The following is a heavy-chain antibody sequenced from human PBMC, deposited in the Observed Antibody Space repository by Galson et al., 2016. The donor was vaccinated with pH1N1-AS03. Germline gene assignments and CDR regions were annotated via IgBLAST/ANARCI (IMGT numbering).Heavy chain of an antibody. CDR1: GFTFSTYC. D-gene: IGHD2-2*01. J-gene: IGHJ4*02. V-gene: IGHV3-7*01. CDR2: IKQDGSEK. CDR3: ARGAPGDHLLSPLWN. Sequence: SLRLSCAASGFTFSTYCMSWVANIKQDGSEKFYVDSLKGRFTISRDNAKNSLYLQMSSLRAEDTAIYYCARGAPGDHLLSPLWNWGQGTLVTVSS.